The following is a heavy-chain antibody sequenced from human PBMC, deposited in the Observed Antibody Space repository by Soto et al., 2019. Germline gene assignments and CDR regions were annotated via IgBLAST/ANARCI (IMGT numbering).Heavy chain of an antibody. CDR1: GFSFGSFS. CDR3: ARDARRGNGGACLDY. J-gene: IGHJ4*02. CDR2: ISSSSSTI. Sequence: GGSPRLSCAASGFSFGSFSMHWFGQAPGKGLEWVSYISSSSSTIYYAASVRGRFTISRDNAKNSLYLQMNSLRDEDTAVFYCARDARRGNGGACLDYWGQGTLVPVS. D-gene: IGHD2-21*02. V-gene: IGHV3-48*02.